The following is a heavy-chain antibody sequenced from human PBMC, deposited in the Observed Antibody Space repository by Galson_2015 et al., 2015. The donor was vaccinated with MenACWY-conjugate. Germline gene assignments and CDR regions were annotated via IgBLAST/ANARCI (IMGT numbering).Heavy chain of an antibody. CDR3: ARGRCGYSYAYSPDY. Sequence: SLRLSCAVSGFTFSSYAMTWVRQAPGKGLEWVSSISASGGSTYHADSVKGRFTISRDNSKNTLYLQVNSLRAEDTAVYYCARGRCGYSYAYSPDYWGQGTLVTVSS. J-gene: IGHJ4*02. CDR1: GFTFSSYA. CDR2: ISASGGST. V-gene: IGHV3-23*01. D-gene: IGHD5-18*01.